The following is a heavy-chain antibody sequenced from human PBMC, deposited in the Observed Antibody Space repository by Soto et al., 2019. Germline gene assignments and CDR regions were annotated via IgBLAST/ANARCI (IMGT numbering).Heavy chain of an antibody. J-gene: IGHJ4*02. CDR3: XXXXLDYVWGSFYDY. V-gene: IGHV1-8*01. D-gene: IGHD3-16*01. Sequence: QVQLVQSGAEVKKPGASVKVSCKASGYTFTSYDINWVRQATGQGLEWMGWMNPNSGNTGYAQKCQGRVNMTRNTSISTAYMELSSLRSEDTAVXXXXXXXLDYVWGSFYDYWGQGTLVTVSS. CDR1: GYTFTSYD. CDR2: MNPNSGNT.